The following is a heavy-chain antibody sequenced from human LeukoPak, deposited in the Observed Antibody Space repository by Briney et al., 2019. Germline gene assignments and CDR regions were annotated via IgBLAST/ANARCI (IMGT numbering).Heavy chain of an antibody. D-gene: IGHD5-12*01. CDR3: ARTGRDSGYKSKYYYYYYYMDV. V-gene: IGHV4-34*01. J-gene: IGHJ6*03. CDR1: GGSFSGYY. CDR2: INHSGST. Sequence: YPSETLSLTCAVYGGSFSGYYWSWIRQPPGKGLEWIGEINHSGSTNYNPSLKSRVTISVDTSKNQFSLKLSSVTAADTAVYYCARTGRDSGYKSKYYYYYYYMDVWGKGTTVTVSS.